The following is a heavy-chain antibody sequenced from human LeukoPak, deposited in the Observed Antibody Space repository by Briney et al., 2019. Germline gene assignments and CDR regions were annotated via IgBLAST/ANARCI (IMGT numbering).Heavy chain of an antibody. J-gene: IGHJ4*02. Sequence: GGALRLSCAASGFIFSRYWLHGVRQARAKEHVWVSRINTDVNETISADCVNARFTISRDNAKNTLYLQMNNLRGDDTAMYYCVRDLSYRLAWGQGTLVSVSS. V-gene: IGHV3-74*01. CDR2: INTDVNET. CDR3: VRDLSYRLA. CDR1: GFIFSRYW.